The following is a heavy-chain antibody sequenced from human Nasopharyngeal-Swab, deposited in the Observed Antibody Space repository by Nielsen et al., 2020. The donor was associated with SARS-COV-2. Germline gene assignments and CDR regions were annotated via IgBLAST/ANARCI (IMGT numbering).Heavy chain of an antibody. CDR3: ARSGQSGSI. V-gene: IGHV4-34*01. CDR1: VGSFSGYY. D-gene: IGHD1-26*01. CDR2: INHRGRT. J-gene: IGHJ3*02. Sequence: SETLSLTCAVYVGSFSGYYWTWIRQPPGEGLEWIGEINHRGRTNYNPSLKSRVTISVDTSKNQFSLKLTSVTAADTAVYYCARSGQSGSIWGQGTMVTVSS.